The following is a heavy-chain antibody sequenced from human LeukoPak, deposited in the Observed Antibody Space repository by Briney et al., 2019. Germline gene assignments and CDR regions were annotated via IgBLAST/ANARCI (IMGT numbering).Heavy chain of an antibody. J-gene: IGHJ4*02. CDR1: NDSISSGYH. CDR2: IHQSGST. V-gene: IGHV4-38-2*02. Sequence: PSETLSLTCSVSNDSISSGYHWGWIRQPPGKGLEWIGSIHQSGSTNYNPSLKSRVTISVDTSKNQFSLKLSSVTAADTAVYYCARGVARYRGGGYWGQGTLVTVSS. CDR3: ARGVARYRGGGY. D-gene: IGHD5-12*01.